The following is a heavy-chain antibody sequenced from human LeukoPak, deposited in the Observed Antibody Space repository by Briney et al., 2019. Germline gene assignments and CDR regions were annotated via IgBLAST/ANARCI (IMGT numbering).Heavy chain of an antibody. CDR1: GYSFTSYW. CDR3: ARQRVVAANYYGMDV. D-gene: IGHD2-15*01. V-gene: IGHV5-51*01. CDR2: IYPGDSDT. J-gene: IGHJ6*02. Sequence: GESLKISCKGSGYSFTSYWIGWVRQMPGKGLEWMGIIYPGDSDTRYSPSFQGQVTISADKSISTAYLQWSSLKASDTAMYYCARQRVVAANYYGMDVWGQGTTVTVSS.